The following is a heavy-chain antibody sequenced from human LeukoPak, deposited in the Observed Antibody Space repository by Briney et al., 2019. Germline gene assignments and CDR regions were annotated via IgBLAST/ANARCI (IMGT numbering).Heavy chain of an antibody. V-gene: IGHV3-74*01. CDR1: GFTFGGYW. D-gene: IGHD2-21*02. Sequence: GGSLRLSCAASGFTFGGYWMQWVRQGPEKGLEFVSRIDNDGHGIIYADSVKGRFTTSRDNSKNTLYLQMNSLRAEDTAVYYCAKDLVGDGSYYYYGMDVWGQGTTVTVSS. CDR2: IDNDGHGI. J-gene: IGHJ6*02. CDR3: AKDLVGDGSYYYYGMDV.